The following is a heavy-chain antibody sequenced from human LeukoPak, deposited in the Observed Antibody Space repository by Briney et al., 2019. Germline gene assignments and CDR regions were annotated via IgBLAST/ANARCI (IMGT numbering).Heavy chain of an antibody. Sequence: ASVKVSCKASGYTFTSYYMHWVRQAPGQGLEWMGIINPSGGSTSYAQKFQGRVTMTRDMSTSTVYMELSSLRSEDTAVYYCARADYGSGSYSAYYMDVWGKGTTVTVSS. CDR3: ARADYGSGSYSAYYMDV. J-gene: IGHJ6*03. CDR1: GYTFTSYY. D-gene: IGHD3-10*01. CDR2: INPSGGST. V-gene: IGHV1-46*01.